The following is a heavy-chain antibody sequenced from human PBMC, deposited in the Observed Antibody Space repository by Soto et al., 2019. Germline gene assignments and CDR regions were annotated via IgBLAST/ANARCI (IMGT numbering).Heavy chain of an antibody. CDR3: ARHGRYYDILTGPLD. J-gene: IGHJ4*02. D-gene: IGHD3-9*01. CDR1: GYSFTSYW. V-gene: IGHV5-10-1*01. CDR2: IDPSDSYT. Sequence: GESLKISCKGSGYSFTSYWISWVRQMPGKGLEWMGRIDPSDSYTNYSPSFQGHVTISADKSISTAYLQWSSLKASDTAMYYCARHGRYYDILTGPLDWGQGTLVTVSS.